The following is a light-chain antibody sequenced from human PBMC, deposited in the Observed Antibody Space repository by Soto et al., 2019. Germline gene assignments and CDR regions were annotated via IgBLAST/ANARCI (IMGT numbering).Light chain of an antibody. J-gene: IGKJ2*01. CDR2: DAS. Sequence: DIQMTQSPSSLSASVGDRVTITCRASQSITTYLNWYQQKPGIAPNLLIYDASNLQSGVPSRFSGSGSGTEFTLTISSLQPDDFATYYCQQYNSYPVTFGQGTKLEIK. CDR1: QSITTY. CDR3: QQYNSYPVT. V-gene: IGKV1-5*01.